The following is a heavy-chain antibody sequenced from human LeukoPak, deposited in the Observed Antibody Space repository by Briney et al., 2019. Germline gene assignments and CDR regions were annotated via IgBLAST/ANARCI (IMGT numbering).Heavy chain of an antibody. V-gene: IGHV1-8*01. J-gene: IGHJ4*02. CDR2: MNPNSGNT. CDR1: GYTFTSYD. D-gene: IGHD1-26*01. CDR3: AVGGWELLRRSNYFDY. Sequence: ASVKVSCKASGYTFTSYDINWVRQATGQGLEWMGWMNPNSGNTGYAQKFQGRVTMTRNTSISTANMELSSLRSEDTAVYYCAVGGWELLRRSNYFDYWGQGTLVTVSS.